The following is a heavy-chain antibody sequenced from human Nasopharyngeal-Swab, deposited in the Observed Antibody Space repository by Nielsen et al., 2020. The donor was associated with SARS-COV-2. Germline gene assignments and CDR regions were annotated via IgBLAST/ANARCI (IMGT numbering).Heavy chain of an antibody. D-gene: IGHD2-2*01. Sequence: SETLSLTCTVSGGSISSGGSYWSWIRQLPGKGLEWIGYIYYSGSTYYNPSLKSRVTISVDTSKNQFSLKLSSVTAADTAVYYCAREGIVVVPAAMDPDYYYYYMDVWGKGTTVTVSS. CDR3: AREGIVVVPAAMDPDYYYYYMDV. J-gene: IGHJ6*03. CDR1: GGSISSGGSY. CDR2: IYYSGST. V-gene: IGHV4-31*03.